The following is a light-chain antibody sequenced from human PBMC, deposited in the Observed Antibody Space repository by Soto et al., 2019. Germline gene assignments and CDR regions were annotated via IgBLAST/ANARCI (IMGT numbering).Light chain of an antibody. J-gene: IGKJ5*01. Sequence: IVMTQSPVTLSLSTGETATLSCRASQSVSSNLAWYQHKPGQAPRLLIYGASTRATGIPARFSGSGSGTEFILTISNLQSEDFAVYYCQQYNDWRMYTFGQGTRLEI. CDR3: QQYNDWRMYT. CDR2: GAS. CDR1: QSVSSN. V-gene: IGKV3-15*01.